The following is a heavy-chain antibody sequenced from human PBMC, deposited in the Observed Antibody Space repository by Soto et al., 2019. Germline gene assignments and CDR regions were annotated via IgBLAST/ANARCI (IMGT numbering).Heavy chain of an antibody. CDR3: ASDLSGCMIGYYHSYMDV. Sequence: GGSLRLSCAASGFTFSSYSMNWVRQAPGKGLEWVSYISSSSSTIYYADSVKGRFTISRDNAKNSLYLQMNSLRAEDTAVYYCASDLSGCMIGYYHSYMDVWCKGTTVTVSS. CDR2: ISSSSSTI. D-gene: IGHD3-22*01. J-gene: IGHJ6*03. CDR1: GFTFSSYS. V-gene: IGHV3-48*01.